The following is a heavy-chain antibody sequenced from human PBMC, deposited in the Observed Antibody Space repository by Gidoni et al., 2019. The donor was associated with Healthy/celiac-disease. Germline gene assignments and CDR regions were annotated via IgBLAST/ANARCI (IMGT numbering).Heavy chain of an antibody. Sequence: QVQLVQSGAEVKKPGASVKVSCKASGYTFTSYYMHWVRQAPGQGLEWMGIINPSGGSTSYAQKFQGRVTMTRDTSTSTVYMELSSLRSEDTAVYYCARQLAAGPYDYGMDVWGQGTTVTVSS. V-gene: IGHV1-46*01. D-gene: IGHD6-13*01. CDR1: GYTFTSYY. J-gene: IGHJ6*02. CDR3: ARQLAAGPYDYGMDV. CDR2: INPSGGST.